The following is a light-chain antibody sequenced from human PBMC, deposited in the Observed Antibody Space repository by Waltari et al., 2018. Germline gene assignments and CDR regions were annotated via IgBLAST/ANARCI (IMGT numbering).Light chain of an antibody. CDR3: LQYSTTPRT. J-gene: IGKJ3*01. CDR1: QSVLYSPNNKNY. CDR2: WAS. V-gene: IGKV4-1*01. Sequence: DTVLTQSPDSLAVSLGERATINCKSSQSVLYSPNNKNYLAWYQHKEGQPPKLLIYWASTRESGVPDRFSGSGSGTDFTLTISSLQAEDVAVYYCLQYSTTPRTFDPGTKVEIK.